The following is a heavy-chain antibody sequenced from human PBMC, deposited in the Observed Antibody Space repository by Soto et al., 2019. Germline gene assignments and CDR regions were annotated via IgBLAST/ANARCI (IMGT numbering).Heavy chain of an antibody. D-gene: IGHD6-19*01. CDR3: TTDLFTGGWYLGRDMDV. V-gene: IGHV3-15*01. Sequence: GGSLRLSCAASGFTFSNAWMSWVRQAPGKGLEWVGRIKSKTDGGTTDYAAPVKGRFTISRDDSKNTLYLQMNSLKTEDTAVYYCTTDLFTGGWYLGRDMDVWGKGTTVTVSS. CDR2: IKSKTDGGTT. CDR1: GFTFSNAW. J-gene: IGHJ6*03.